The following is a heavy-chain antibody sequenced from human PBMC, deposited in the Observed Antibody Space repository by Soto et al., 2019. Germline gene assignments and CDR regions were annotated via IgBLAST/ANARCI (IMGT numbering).Heavy chain of an antibody. CDR1: GFTFDDYA. Sequence: GGSLRLSCAASGFTFDDYAMHWVRQAPGKGLEWVSGISWNSGSIGYADSVKGRFTISRDNAKNSLYLQMNSLRAEDTALYYCAKDIGEDIVVVPAAMPNQYYYYMDVWGKGTTVTVSS. D-gene: IGHD2-2*01. CDR3: AKDIGEDIVVVPAAMPNQYYYYMDV. V-gene: IGHV3-9*01. CDR2: ISWNSGSI. J-gene: IGHJ6*03.